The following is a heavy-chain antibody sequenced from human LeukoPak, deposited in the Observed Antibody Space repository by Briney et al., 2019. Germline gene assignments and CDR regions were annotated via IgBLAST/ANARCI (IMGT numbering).Heavy chain of an antibody. D-gene: IGHD2-2*01. Sequence: GASVKVSCKASGGTFSSYAISWVRQAPGQGLEWMGGIIPIFGTANYAQKFQGGVTITADESTSTAYMELSSLRSDDTAVYYCARIVLVVPAAMAEGVDFDYWGQGTLVTVSS. CDR3: ARIVLVVPAAMAEGVDFDY. J-gene: IGHJ4*02. CDR1: GGTFSSYA. V-gene: IGHV1-69*13. CDR2: IIPIFGTA.